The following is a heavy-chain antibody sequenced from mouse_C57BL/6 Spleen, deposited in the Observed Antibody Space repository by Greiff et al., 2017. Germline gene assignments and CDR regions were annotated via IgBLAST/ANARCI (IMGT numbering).Heavy chain of an antibody. Sequence: QVQLQQSGAELVRPGASVTLSCKASGYTFTDYEMHWVKQTPVHGLEWIGAIDPETGGTAYNQKFKGKAILTADKSSSTAYMELRSLTSEDSAVYYCTGWYYGSSYAMDYWGQGASVTVSS. CDR3: TGWYYGSSYAMDY. J-gene: IGHJ4*01. V-gene: IGHV1-15*01. D-gene: IGHD1-1*01. CDR2: IDPETGGT. CDR1: GYTFTDYE.